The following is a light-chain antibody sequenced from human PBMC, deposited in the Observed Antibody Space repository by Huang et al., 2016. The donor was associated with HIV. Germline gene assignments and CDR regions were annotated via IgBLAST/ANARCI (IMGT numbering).Light chain of an antibody. CDR1: RNIATY. J-gene: IGKJ4*01. Sequence: EIVLTQSPVTLSLSPGKRATLSCRASRNIATYVACDQQKPGQPPRLRIYGASNRATGIPARFSGSGSGTDFTLTISSLDPEDFVVYYCQQRSKWPLTFGGGSKVEIK. CDR2: GAS. V-gene: IGKV3-11*01. CDR3: QQRSKWPLT.